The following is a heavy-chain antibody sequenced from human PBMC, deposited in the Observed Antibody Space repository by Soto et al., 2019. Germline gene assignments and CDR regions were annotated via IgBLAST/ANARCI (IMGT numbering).Heavy chain of an antibody. CDR1: DYSINSDSNL. D-gene: IGHD3-9*01. CDR3: ARVGAPHGSYDILTGYYTGFDY. V-gene: IGHV4-28*03. CDR2: IHSGGSS. Sequence: PSETLSLTCTVSDYSINSDSNLWSWIRQPPGKGLEWIGYIHSGGSSYYNPSLKSRVTISVDTSKNQFSLKLSSMTAADTAVYYCARVGAPHGSYDILTGYYTGFDYWGQGTLVTVSS. J-gene: IGHJ4*02.